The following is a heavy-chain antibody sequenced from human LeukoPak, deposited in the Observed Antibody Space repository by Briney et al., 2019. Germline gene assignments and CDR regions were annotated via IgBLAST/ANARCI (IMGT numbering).Heavy chain of an antibody. CDR1: GGSFSGYY. CDR3: ARDQEEDAFDI. J-gene: IGHJ3*02. V-gene: IGHV4-4*07. Sequence: SETLSLTCAVYGGSFSGYYWSWIRRPAGKGLEWIGRSYTSGSTNYNPSLKSRVTMSVDTSKNQFSLKLSSVTAADTAVYYCARDQEEDAFDIWGQGTMVTVSS. CDR2: SYTSGST.